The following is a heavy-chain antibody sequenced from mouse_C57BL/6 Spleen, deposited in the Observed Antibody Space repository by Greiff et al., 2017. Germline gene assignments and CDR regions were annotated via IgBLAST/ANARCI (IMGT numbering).Heavy chain of an antibody. V-gene: IGHV1-4*01. D-gene: IGHD2-4*01. CDR2: INPSSGCT. CDR3: ARSWGADDYAGYFGV. CDR1: GYTFTSYT. J-gene: IGHJ1*03. Sequence: QVQLQQSGAELARPGASVKMSCKASGYTFTSYTMHWVKQRPGQGLEWSGDINPSSGCTKYNKKFKDKATLTADKSSTTAYMQLSSLTSEDSAVYSCARSWGADDYAGYFGVWGTGTTVTVAS.